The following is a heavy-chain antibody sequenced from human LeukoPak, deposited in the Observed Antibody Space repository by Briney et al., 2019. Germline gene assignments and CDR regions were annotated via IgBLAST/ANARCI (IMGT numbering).Heavy chain of an antibody. Sequence: SETLSLTCAVSGGSISRSNWWSWVRQPPGKGLEWIGEIYHSGSTNYNPSLKSRVTISVDTSKNHFSLKPTSVTAADTAVYYCARGLEWGDGFDIWGQGTMVTVSS. CDR3: ARGLEWGDGFDI. D-gene: IGHD1-1*01. CDR2: IYHSGST. V-gene: IGHV4-4*02. CDR1: GGSISRSNW. J-gene: IGHJ3*02.